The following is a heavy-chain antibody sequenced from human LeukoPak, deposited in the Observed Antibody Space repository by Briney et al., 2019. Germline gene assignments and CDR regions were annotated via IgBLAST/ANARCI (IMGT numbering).Heavy chain of an antibody. Sequence: GGSLRLSCAASGFTFSSYAMSWVRQAPGKGLEWVSAINGSGGSAYYADSVKGRFTISRDNSKNTLYLQMNSLRAEDTAVYYCAKVVWSGYYLDAFDIWGQGTMVTVSS. D-gene: IGHD3-3*01. CDR2: INGSGGSA. J-gene: IGHJ3*02. CDR3: AKVVWSGYYLDAFDI. V-gene: IGHV3-23*01. CDR1: GFTFSSYA.